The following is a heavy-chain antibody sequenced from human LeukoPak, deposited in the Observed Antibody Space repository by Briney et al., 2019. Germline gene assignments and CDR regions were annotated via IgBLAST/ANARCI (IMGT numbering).Heavy chain of an antibody. CDR3: ARGLHAYQLLIPFDI. CDR2: IYYSGST. J-gene: IGHJ3*02. Sequence: SETLSLTCTVSGGSISSGDYYWSWIRQPPGKGLEWIGYIYYSGSTYYNPSLKSRVTISVDTSKNQFSLKLSSVTAADTAVYCCARGLHAYQLLIPFDIWGQGTMVTVSS. CDR1: GGSISSGDYY. D-gene: IGHD2-2*01. V-gene: IGHV4-30-4*01.